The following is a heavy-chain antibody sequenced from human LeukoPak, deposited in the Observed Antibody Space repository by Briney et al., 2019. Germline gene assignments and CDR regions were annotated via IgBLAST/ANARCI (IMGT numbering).Heavy chain of an antibody. J-gene: IGHJ4*02. CDR3: AKTRPLDSSSWSHGDY. CDR1: GFTFSSYA. Sequence: GGSLRLSCAASGFTFSSYAMSWVRQAPGKGLEWVSAISGSGGSTYYADSVKGRFTISRDNSKNTLYLQMNSLGAEDTAVYYCAKTRPLDSSSWSHGDYWGQGTLVTVSS. D-gene: IGHD6-13*01. V-gene: IGHV3-23*01. CDR2: ISGSGGST.